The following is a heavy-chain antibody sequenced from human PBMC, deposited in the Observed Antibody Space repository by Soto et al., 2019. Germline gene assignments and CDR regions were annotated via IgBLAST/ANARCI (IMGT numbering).Heavy chain of an antibody. Sequence: QMQLVQSGPEVKKPGTSVKVSCKASTFTFTSSAVQWVRQARGQRLEWIGWIVVGSGNTQYAQNFQERVTITRDMPSATAYSELSSLRSEDTAVYYCATHREGATYYFDYWGQVTLLTVS. CDR3: ATHREGATYYFDY. V-gene: IGHV1-58*01. CDR2: IVVGSGNT. J-gene: IGHJ4*02. D-gene: IGHD1-26*01. CDR1: TFTFTSSA.